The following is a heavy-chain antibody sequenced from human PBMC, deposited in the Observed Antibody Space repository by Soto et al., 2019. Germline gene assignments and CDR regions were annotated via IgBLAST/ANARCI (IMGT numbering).Heavy chain of an antibody. V-gene: IGHV4-61*01. CDR1: GGSVRSGSYY. D-gene: IGHD3-16*01. Sequence: SETLSLTCSVSGGSVRSGSYYWTWIRQPPGKGLEWIGYIYQSGTTNYNASLKSRVTISIDTSKNQFFLKLNSVTAADTAIYYYARDSGGGFDYWGQGTLVTVSS. CDR2: IYQSGTT. J-gene: IGHJ4*02. CDR3: ARDSGGGFDY.